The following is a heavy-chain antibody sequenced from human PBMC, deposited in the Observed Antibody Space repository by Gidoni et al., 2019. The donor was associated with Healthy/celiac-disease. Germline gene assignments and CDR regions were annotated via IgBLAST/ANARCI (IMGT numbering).Heavy chain of an antibody. V-gene: IGHV3-33*01. D-gene: IGHD6-13*01. CDR1: GLTCSSYG. J-gene: IGHJ6*02. CDR2: IWYDGSNT. Sequence: VQLVESGGAVGPPGGSLRLSVAAAGLTCSSYGMHWVRPAPGKGLELVAVIWYDGSNTYYADSVKGRFTISRDNSKNTLYLQMNSLRAEDTAVYYCARGSSWYSYYYYGMDVWGQGTTVTVSS. CDR3: ARGSSWYSYYYYGMDV.